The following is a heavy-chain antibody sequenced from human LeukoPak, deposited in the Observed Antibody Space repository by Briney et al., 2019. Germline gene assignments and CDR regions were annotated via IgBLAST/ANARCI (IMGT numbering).Heavy chain of an antibody. V-gene: IGHV4-39*07. D-gene: IGHD1-26*01. CDR3: ARIIVGATYYYYYYMDV. CDR2: IYYSGST. CDR1: GGSISSGDHY. J-gene: IGHJ6*03. Sequence: PSETLSLTCTVSGGSISSGDHYWGRIRQPPGQGLEWIGRIYYSGSTYYNPSLKSRVTISVDTSKNQFSLKLSPVAAADTAVYYCARIIVGATYYYYYYMDVWGKGTTVTISS.